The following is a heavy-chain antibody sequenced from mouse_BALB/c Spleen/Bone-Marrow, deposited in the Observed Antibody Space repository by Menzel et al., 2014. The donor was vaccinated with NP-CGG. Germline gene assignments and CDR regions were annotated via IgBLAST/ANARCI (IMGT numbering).Heavy chain of an antibody. Sequence: EVQGVESGGGSVKLGGSLKLSCAASGFTFTSYYMSWVRQTPEKRLELVAAINSNGDNTYYPDTMKGRFTISRDNAKNTLYLQMSSLKSEDTALFYCARRGISTAEGVGAMDYWGQGTPVTVSS. CDR2: INSNGDNT. D-gene: IGHD1-2*01. V-gene: IGHV5-6-2*01. CDR3: ARRGISTAEGVGAMDY. J-gene: IGHJ4*01. CDR1: GFTFTSYY.